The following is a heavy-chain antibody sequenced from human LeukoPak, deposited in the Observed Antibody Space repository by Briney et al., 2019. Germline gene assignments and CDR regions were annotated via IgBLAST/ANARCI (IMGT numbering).Heavy chain of an antibody. V-gene: IGHV1-2*02. J-gene: IGHJ4*02. CDR1: GCTFTGYY. D-gene: IGHD3-3*01. CDR2: INPNSGGT. Sequence: GASVKVACKASGCTFTGYYMHWVRQAPGQGLEWMGWINPNSGGTNYAQKFQGRVTMTRDTSISTAYMELSRLRSDDTAVYYCARWGVLEWLLWSPEPGGGPYYFDYWGQGTLVTVSS. CDR3: ARWGVLEWLLWSPEPGGGPYYFDY.